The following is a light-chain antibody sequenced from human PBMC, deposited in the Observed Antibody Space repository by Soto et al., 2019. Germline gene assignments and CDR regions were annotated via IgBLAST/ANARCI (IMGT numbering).Light chain of an antibody. CDR1: SSGVGDSKY. Sequence: QSALTQPPSASGSPAQSVTISCTGISSGVGDSKYVSWYQQHPGKAPKLIIYEVTKRPSGVPDRFSGSKSGNTASLTVSGLQADDEADYYCCLHGGEPLFGGGTKLTVL. CDR2: EVT. CDR3: CLHGGEPL. J-gene: IGLJ2*01. V-gene: IGLV2-8*01.